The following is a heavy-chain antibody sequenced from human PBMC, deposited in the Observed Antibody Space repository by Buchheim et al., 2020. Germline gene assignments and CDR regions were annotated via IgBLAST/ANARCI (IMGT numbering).Heavy chain of an antibody. CDR2: ISYDGANK. CDR3: SRGGGLVLAYAMDV. V-gene: IGHV3-30-3*01. Sequence: QVQVVESGGGVVQPGRSLRLSCTASGFTFNNDALHWVRQAPGKGLEWVALISYDGANKYYAESVKGRFTISRGNSKNTVSLQMDSLTTEDSAVYYCSRGGGLVLAYAMDVWGQGTT. J-gene: IGHJ6*02. D-gene: IGHD2-15*01. CDR1: GFTFNNDA.